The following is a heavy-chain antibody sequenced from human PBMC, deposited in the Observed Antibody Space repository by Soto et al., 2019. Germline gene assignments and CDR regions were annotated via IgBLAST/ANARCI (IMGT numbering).Heavy chain of an antibody. J-gene: IGHJ4*02. D-gene: IGHD3-10*01. CDR2: TYYRSKWYN. CDR3: ARVGYGSGSYDFDY. CDR1: GDNVSSNSAA. V-gene: IGHV6-1*01. Sequence: KQSQTLSLTCAISGDNVSSNSAAWNWIRQSPSRGLEWLGRTYYRSKWYNDYAVSVKSRITINPDTSKNQFSLQLNSVTPEDTAVYYCARVGYGSGSYDFDYWGQGTLVTVSS.